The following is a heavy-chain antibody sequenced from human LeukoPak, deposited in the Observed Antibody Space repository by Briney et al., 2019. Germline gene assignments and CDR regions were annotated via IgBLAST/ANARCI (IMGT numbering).Heavy chain of an antibody. J-gene: IGHJ4*02. D-gene: IGHD3-22*01. CDR3: ARMPAQGYYDSSGYWDY. Sequence: SETLSLTCAVYGGSFSGYYWSWIRQPPGKGLEWMGEINLSGSTNYNPSLKSRVTISVDTSKNQFSLKLSSVTAADTAVYYCARMPAQGYYDSSGYWDYWGQGTLVTVSS. CDR2: INLSGST. CDR1: GGSFSGYY. V-gene: IGHV4-34*01.